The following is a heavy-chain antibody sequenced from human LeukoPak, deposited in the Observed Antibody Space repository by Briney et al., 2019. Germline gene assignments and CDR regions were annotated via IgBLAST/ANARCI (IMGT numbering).Heavy chain of an antibody. D-gene: IGHD3-16*01. CDR2: INPNSGGT. Sequence: ASVKVSCKASGGTFSSYAISWVRQAPGQGLEWMGWINPNSGGTNYAQKFQGRVTMTRDTSISTAYMELSRLRSDDTAVYYCARAYTSSYYYYYMDVWGKGTTVTVSS. J-gene: IGHJ6*03. CDR3: ARAYTSSYYYYYMDV. CDR1: GGTFSSYA. V-gene: IGHV1-2*02.